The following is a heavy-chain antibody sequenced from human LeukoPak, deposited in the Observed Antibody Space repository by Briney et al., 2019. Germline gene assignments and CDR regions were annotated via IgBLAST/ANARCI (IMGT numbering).Heavy chain of an antibody. CDR1: GFTFSYYA. J-gene: IGHJ4*02. CDR3: ARGPEKSLRYYFHY. Sequence: PGGSLRLSCAASGFTFSYYAMHWVRQAPGKGLEWVAVISYDGNNKYYTDSVQGRFTISRDNSKNTLYLQMISLRAEDTAVYYCARGPEKSLRYYFHYWGQGTLVTVSS. V-gene: IGHV3-30*19. CDR2: ISYDGNNK.